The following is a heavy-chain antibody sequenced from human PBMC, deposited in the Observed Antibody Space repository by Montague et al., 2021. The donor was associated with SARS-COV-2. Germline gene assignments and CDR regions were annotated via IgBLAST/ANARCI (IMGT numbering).Heavy chain of an antibody. V-gene: IGHV4-39*01. CDR1: GDSINSGDYY. Sequence: SETLSLTCTVPGDSINSGDYYWVCNRQAPGKGLKWIGSIYSTGNTYYNPYLSSRLTVSIDTSKKMFTLTLTSVTAADTYLYYCVGHELVADHWGQGILVTVSS. CDR3: VGHELVADH. CDR2: IYSTGNT. D-gene: IGHD2-15*01. J-gene: IGHJ5*02.